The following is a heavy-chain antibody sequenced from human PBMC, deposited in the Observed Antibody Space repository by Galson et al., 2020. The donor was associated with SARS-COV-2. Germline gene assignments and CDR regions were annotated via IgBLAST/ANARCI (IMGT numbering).Heavy chain of an antibody. Sequence: SETLSLTCAVYGGSFSGYYWSWIRQPPGKGLEWIGEINHSGSTNYNPSLKSRVTISVDTSKNQFSLKLSSVTAADTAVYYCATSKERGGTTVTTFYWGQGTLVTVSS. CDR2: INHSGST. CDR3: ATSKERGGTTVTTFY. CDR1: GGSFSGYY. D-gene: IGHD4-4*01. J-gene: IGHJ4*02. V-gene: IGHV4-34*01.